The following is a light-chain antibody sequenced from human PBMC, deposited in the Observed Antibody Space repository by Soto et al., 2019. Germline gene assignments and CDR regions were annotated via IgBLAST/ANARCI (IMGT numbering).Light chain of an antibody. V-gene: IGKV3-20*01. CDR3: QNYGISLRT. CDR2: GAS. J-gene: IGKJ1*01. CDR1: QSVSSSY. Sequence: VLTQSPGTLSLSPGERATLSCRASQSVSSSYLAWYQQKPGQAPRLLIYGASNRATGIPDRFSGSGSGTDFTLTISRLELEDIAVYYCQNYGISLRTSGQGTK.